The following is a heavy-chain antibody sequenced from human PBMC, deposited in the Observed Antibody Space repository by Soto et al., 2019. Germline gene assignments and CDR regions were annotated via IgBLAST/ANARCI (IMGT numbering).Heavy chain of an antibody. CDR1: GGTFSSYT. CDR3: AIDGLGTYYDPGY. J-gene: IGHJ4*02. Sequence: QVQLVQSGAEVKKPGSSVKVSCKSSGGTFSSYTISWVRQAPGQGLEWMGRIIPILGIPNYAQKFQGRVTRNTDKTTRTTYMGLSSLRSADTGVYECAIDGLGTYYDPGYWGQGTLVTVSS. CDR2: IIPILGIP. V-gene: IGHV1-69*02. D-gene: IGHD3-10*01.